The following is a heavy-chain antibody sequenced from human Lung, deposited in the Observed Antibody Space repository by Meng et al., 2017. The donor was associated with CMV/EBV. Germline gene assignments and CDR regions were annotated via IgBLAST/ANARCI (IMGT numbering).Heavy chain of an antibody. V-gene: IGHV3-23*01. CDR1: GFTFSSYA. CDR3: AKAYSSSSVGTNRGFDY. CDR2: ISGSGGST. Sequence: GESLKISCAASGFTFSSYAMSWVRQAPGKGLEWVSAISGSGGSTYYADSVKGRFTISRDNSKNTLYLQMNSLRAEDTAVYYCAKAYSSSSVGTNRGFDYWDQGTLVTVSS. J-gene: IGHJ4*02. D-gene: IGHD6-6*01.